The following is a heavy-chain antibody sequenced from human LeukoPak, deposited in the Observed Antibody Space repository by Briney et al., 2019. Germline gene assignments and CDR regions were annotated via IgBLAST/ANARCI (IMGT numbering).Heavy chain of an antibody. Sequence: SETLSLTCAVYGGSFSGYYWSWVRQPPGKGVEWGGEINHSGRTNYNPSLKSRVNISVETSKKQFSLKLRDVDAADTAVYYCARGRITIFGVVSFGAFDIWGQGTMVTVSS. CDR3: ARGRITIFGVVSFGAFDI. J-gene: IGHJ3*02. V-gene: IGHV4-34*01. CDR2: INHSGRT. D-gene: IGHD3-3*01. CDR1: GGSFSGYY.